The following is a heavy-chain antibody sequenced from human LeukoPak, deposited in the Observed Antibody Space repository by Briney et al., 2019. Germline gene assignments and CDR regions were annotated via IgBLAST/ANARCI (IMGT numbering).Heavy chain of an antibody. CDR2: INQSGST. Sequence: PSETLSLTCAVYGGSFSDYYWSWIRQSPGKGLEWIGEINQSGSTTYNPSLESRVTISVDTSKNQFSLKLSSVTAADTAVYFCGRRTSYDTLTGYIYWYFDLWGRGTLVTVSS. CDR3: GRRTSYDTLTGYIYWYFDL. V-gene: IGHV4-34*01. J-gene: IGHJ2*01. D-gene: IGHD3-9*01. CDR1: GGSFSDYY.